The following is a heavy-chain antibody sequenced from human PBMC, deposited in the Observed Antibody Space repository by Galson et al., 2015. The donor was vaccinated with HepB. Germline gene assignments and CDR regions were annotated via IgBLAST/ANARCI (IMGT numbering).Heavy chain of an antibody. V-gene: IGHV3-30*18. CDR2: ISYDGSNK. D-gene: IGHD6-19*01. J-gene: IGHJ4*02. Sequence: LRLSCAASGFTFSSYGMHWVRQAPGKGLEWVAVISYDGSNKYYADSVKGRFTISRDNSKNTLYLQMNSLRAEDTAVYYCAKDCSSGWEYYFDYWGQGTLVTVSS. CDR3: AKDCSSGWEYYFDY. CDR1: GFTFSSYG.